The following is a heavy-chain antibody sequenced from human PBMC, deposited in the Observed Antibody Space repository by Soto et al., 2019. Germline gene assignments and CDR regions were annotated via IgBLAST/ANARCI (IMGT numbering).Heavy chain of an antibody. D-gene: IGHD6-6*01. J-gene: IGHJ6*02. Sequence: EVQLVESGGGLIQPGGSLRLSCAASGFTVSSNYMSWVRQAPGKGLEWVSVIYSGGSTYYADSVKGRFTISRDNSKNTLYLQMNSLRAEDKAVYYCARGGISSSSLYYYYGMDVWGQGTTVTVSS. CDR3: ARGGISSSSLYYYYGMDV. V-gene: IGHV3-53*01. CDR2: IYSGGST. CDR1: GFTVSSNY.